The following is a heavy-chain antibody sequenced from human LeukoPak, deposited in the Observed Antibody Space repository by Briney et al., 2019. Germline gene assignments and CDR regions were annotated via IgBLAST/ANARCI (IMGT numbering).Heavy chain of an antibody. Sequence: GGSLRLSCAASGFTVRANYMSRVRQAPGKGLEWVSVIDSGGGTYYADSVKGRFTISRDNSKNTLYLQMNSLRVEDTAVYYCARDTAVDCWGQGTLVTVSS. CDR1: GFTVRANY. CDR3: ARDTAVDC. D-gene: IGHD5-18*01. V-gene: IGHV3-53*01. CDR2: IDSGGGT. J-gene: IGHJ4*02.